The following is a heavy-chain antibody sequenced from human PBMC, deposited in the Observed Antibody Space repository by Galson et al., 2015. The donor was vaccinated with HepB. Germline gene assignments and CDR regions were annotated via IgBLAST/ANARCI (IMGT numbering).Heavy chain of an antibody. CDR3: ARASFLNPYSSSNWFDP. CDR1: GYTFTGYY. J-gene: IGHJ5*02. D-gene: IGHD6-13*01. CDR2: INPNSGGT. Sequence: SVKVSCKASGYTFTGYYMHWVRQAPGQGLEWMGWINPNSGGTNYAQKFQGWVTMTRDTSISTAYMELSRLRSDDTAVYYCARASFLNPYSSSNWFDPWGQGTLVTVSS. V-gene: IGHV1-2*04.